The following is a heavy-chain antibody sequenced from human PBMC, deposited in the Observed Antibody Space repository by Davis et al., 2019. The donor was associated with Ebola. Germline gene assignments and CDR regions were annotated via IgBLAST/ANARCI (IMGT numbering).Heavy chain of an antibody. CDR1: GFTFSSYA. D-gene: IGHD6-13*01. CDR3: ARFGIAAASIYYYYYGMDV. Sequence: GESLKISCAASGFTFSSYAMYWVRQAPGKGLEWVAVISYDGSNKYYADSVKGRFTISRDNSKNTRYLQMNSLRAEDTAVYYCARFGIAAASIYYYYYGMDVWGQGTTVTVSS. J-gene: IGHJ6*02. V-gene: IGHV3-30-3*01. CDR2: ISYDGSNK.